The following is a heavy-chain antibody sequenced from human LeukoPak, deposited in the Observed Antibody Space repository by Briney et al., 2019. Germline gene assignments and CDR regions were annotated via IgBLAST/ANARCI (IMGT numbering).Heavy chain of an antibody. CDR2: ISSSGSTI. V-gene: IGHV3-48*03. CDR3: ARDASIRAVAGRKGVGY. J-gene: IGHJ4*02. D-gene: IGHD6-19*01. CDR1: GFTFSSYE. Sequence: GGSLRLSCAASGFTFSSYEMNGLRQAPGKGLEWLSYISSSGSTIYYADSVKGRFTISRDNASTSLYLQMNSLRAEDTAVYYCARDASIRAVAGRKGVGYWGQGTLVTVSS.